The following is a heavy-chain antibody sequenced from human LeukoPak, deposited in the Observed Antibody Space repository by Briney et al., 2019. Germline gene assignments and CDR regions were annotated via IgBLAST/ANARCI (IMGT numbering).Heavy chain of an antibody. CDR2: IYYSGST. CDR3: ARQTRYCSSTSCYIGGEFDY. J-gene: IGHJ4*02. V-gene: IGHV4-59*08. CDR1: GGSISSYY. D-gene: IGHD2-2*01. Sequence: SETLSLTCTVSGGSISSYYWSWIRQPPGKGLEWIGYIYYSGSTNYNPSLKSRVTISVDTSENQFSLKLSSVTAADTAVYYCARQTRYCSSTSCYIGGEFDYWGQGTLVTVSS.